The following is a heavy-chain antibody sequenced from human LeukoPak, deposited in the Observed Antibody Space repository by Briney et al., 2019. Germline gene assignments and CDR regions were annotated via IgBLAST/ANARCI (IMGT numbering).Heavy chain of an antibody. J-gene: IGHJ4*02. CDR2: IYSGGST. D-gene: IGHD3-10*01. V-gene: IGHV3-53*01. Sequence: PSGGSLRLSCAASGFTVSSNYMSWVRQAPGKGLEWVSVIYSGGSTYYADSVKGRFTISRDNSKNTLYLQMNSLRAEDTAVYYCARFYGSGTFDYWGQGTLVTVSS. CDR1: GFTVSSNY. CDR3: ARFYGSGTFDY.